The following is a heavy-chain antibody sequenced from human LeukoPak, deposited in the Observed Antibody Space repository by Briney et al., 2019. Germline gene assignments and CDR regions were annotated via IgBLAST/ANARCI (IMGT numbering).Heavy chain of an antibody. D-gene: IGHD3-22*01. CDR3: ARSYYYDSSGYLSNAFDV. CDR2: IYHSGTT. CDR1: GYSISSGYY. J-gene: IGHJ3*01. Sequence: SETLSLTCTVSGYSISSGYYWGWIRQPPGKGLEWIGSIYHSGTTYYNPSLKGRVTRSVDTSKNQFSLKLSSVTAADTAVYYCARSYYYDSSGYLSNAFDVWGQGTMVTVSS. V-gene: IGHV4-38-2*02.